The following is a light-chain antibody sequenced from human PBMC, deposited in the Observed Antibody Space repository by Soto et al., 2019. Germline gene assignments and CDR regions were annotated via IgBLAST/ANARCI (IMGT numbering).Light chain of an antibody. Sequence: DIQMTQSPSSLSASIGDRVTITCRASQDISNSLAWFQQKPGKAPKVPIYAASSLQSGAPSRFSGSGSGTDFTLTISSLQPEDVATYYCQKYNRAPRTFGQGTKVEIK. CDR1: QDISNS. V-gene: IGKV1-27*01. CDR3: QKYNRAPRT. J-gene: IGKJ1*01. CDR2: AAS.